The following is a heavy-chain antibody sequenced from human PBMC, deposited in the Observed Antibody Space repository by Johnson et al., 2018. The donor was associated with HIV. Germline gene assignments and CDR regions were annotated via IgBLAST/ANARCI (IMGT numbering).Heavy chain of an antibody. D-gene: IGHD1-1*01. J-gene: IGHJ3*02. V-gene: IGHV3-30*04. Sequence: VQLVESGGGVVQPGRSLRLSCAASGFSFSTYAMHWVRQAPGKGLEWLIVISYDGSNTYYADSVKGRFTISRDNSKNTLYLQMTSLRAEDTAVYYCARDVTAGNDAFDIWGQGTMVTVSS. CDR1: GFSFSTYA. CDR2: ISYDGSNT. CDR3: ARDVTAGNDAFDI.